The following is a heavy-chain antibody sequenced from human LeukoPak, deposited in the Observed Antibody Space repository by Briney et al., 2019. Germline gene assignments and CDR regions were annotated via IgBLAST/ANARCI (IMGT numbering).Heavy chain of an antibody. V-gene: IGHV4-4*02. J-gene: IGHJ4*02. CDR1: GGSISSSNW. D-gene: IGHD3-10*01. CDR3: AREGPMFDSGSYSKSLGY. CDR2: IYHSGST. Sequence: SGTLSLTCAVSGGSISSSNWWSWIRQPPGEGLEWIGEIYHSGSTNYNPSPKSRVTISVDKSKTQFSLKLTSVTAADTAVYYCAREGPMFDSGSYSKSLGYWGQGILVTVSS.